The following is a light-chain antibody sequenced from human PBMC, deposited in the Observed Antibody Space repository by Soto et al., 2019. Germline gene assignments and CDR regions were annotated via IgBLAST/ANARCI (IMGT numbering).Light chain of an antibody. V-gene: IGLV1-40*01. CDR1: SSNIGAGYH. CDR3: QTYDKNLGGWV. J-gene: IGLJ3*02. CDR2: GNT. Sequence: QSVLTQPPSVSGAPGQTVTISCPGSSSNIGAGYHVHWYTQLPGKAPKLLIFGNTNRPSGVPDRFSGSRSGSSASLAISGLLAEDEADDYCQTYDKNLGGWVFGGGTKLTVL.